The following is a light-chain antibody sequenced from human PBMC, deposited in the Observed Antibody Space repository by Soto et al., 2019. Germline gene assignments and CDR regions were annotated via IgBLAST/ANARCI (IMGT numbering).Light chain of an antibody. J-gene: IGKJ1*01. CDR3: QQYNSYRA. V-gene: IGKV1-5*03. CDR1: ESIDSW. Sequence: DIQMTQSPSTLSASVGDRVTITCRASESIDSWLAWHQQKPGRAPKLLISKASSLESGVPSRFSGSGFGTEFTFTSFSLQPDNFATYYCQQYNSYRACGQGTKV. CDR2: KAS.